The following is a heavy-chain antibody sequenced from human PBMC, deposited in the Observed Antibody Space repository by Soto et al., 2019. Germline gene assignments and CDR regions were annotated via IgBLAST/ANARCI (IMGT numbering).Heavy chain of an antibody. V-gene: IGHV3-30-3*01. CDR2: ISYDGSNK. D-gene: IGHD3-10*01. Sequence: KELEWVAVISYDGSNKYYAESVKGEFTIYRYNSKNTLYLQMNSLRAEDMAVYYCARDDYYSGRSRNTYF. CDR3: ARDDYYSGRSRNTYF. J-gene: IGHJ2*01.